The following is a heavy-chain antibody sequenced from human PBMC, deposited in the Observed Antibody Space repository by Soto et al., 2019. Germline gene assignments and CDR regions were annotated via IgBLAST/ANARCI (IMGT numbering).Heavy chain of an antibody. CDR3: ARESYYYDSSTFDI. Sequence: EVQLVESGGGLVQPGGSLRLSCAASGFTFSSYIMNWVRQAPGKGLEWVSYISRSSRTIYYADSVKGRFTISRDNAKNSLYLQMNSLRDEDTSVYYCARESYYYDSSTFDIWGQGTMATVSS. CDR2: ISRSSRTI. CDR1: GFTFSSYI. J-gene: IGHJ3*02. V-gene: IGHV3-48*02. D-gene: IGHD3-22*01.